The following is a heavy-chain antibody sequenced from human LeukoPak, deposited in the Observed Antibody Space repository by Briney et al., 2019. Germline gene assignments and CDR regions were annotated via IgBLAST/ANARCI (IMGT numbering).Heavy chain of an antibody. J-gene: IGHJ3*02. CDR1: GFTFSSYS. CDR2: ISSSGNAI. CDR3: ARERETMVVTPEAFDI. D-gene: IGHD4-23*01. V-gene: IGHV3-48*04. Sequence: PGGSLRLSCAASGFTFSSYSMNWVRQAPGKGLEWVSYISSSGNAIYYADSVRGRFTISRDNAKNSLHLQMNSLRVEDTALYYCARERETMVVTPEAFDIWGQGTMVTVSS.